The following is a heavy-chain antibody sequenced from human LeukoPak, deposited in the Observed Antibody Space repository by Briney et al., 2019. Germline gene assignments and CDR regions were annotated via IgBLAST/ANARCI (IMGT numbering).Heavy chain of an antibody. CDR2: ISAYNGNT. Sequence: ASVKVSCKASGGTFSSYGISWVRQAPGQGLEWMGWISAYNGNTNYAQKLQGRDTMTTDTSTSTAYMELRSLRSDDTAVYYCARDPSIAAARSVSLNWFDPWGQGTLVTVSS. CDR3: ARDPSIAAARSVSLNWFDP. V-gene: IGHV1-18*01. D-gene: IGHD6-13*01. CDR1: GGTFSSYG. J-gene: IGHJ5*02.